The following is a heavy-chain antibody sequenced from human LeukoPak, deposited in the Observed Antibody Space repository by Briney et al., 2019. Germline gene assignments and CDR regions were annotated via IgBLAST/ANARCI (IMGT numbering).Heavy chain of an antibody. CDR2: ISYDGSDR. D-gene: IGHD5-12*01. Sequence: GRSLRLSCAASGFTFSSYGMHWVRQAPGKGLEWVAVISYDGSDRYFADSVKGRFTISRDNSKNTLYLQMNSLRAEDTAVYYCARLLRGYSGYDPFDYWGQGTLVTVSS. V-gene: IGHV3-30*03. CDR1: GFTFSSYG. CDR3: ARLLRGYSGYDPFDY. J-gene: IGHJ4*02.